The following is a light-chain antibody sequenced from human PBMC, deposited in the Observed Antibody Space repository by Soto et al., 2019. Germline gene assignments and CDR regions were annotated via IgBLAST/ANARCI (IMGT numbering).Light chain of an antibody. CDR2: EVS. CDR1: SSDVGRYNY. J-gene: IGLJ1*01. CDR3: SSYTSTFTYV. V-gene: IGLV2-14*01. Sequence: QSALTQPASVSGSTGQSITMSCSGTSSDVGRYNYVSWYQQHPGTAPKLMIYEVSNRPSGVSNRFSGSKSGDTASLTISGLQAEDEADYYCSSYTSTFTYVFGAGTKVTVL.